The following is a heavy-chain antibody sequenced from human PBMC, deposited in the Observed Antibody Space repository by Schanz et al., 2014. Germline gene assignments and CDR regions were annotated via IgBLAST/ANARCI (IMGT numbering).Heavy chain of an antibody. J-gene: IGHJ4*02. Sequence: QVQVVQSGAEVKKPGASVKVSCKASGYTFTDYGVIWVRQAPGQGLEWMGWISTSNGNTNYIQKLQGRVTMTTDTSTSTAYMELRSLRSDDTAVYFCARDNGRIPAANSFDYWGQGTRVTVSS. V-gene: IGHV1-18*01. D-gene: IGHD1-26*01. CDR3: ARDNGRIPAANSFDY. CDR2: ISTSNGNT. CDR1: GYTFTDYG.